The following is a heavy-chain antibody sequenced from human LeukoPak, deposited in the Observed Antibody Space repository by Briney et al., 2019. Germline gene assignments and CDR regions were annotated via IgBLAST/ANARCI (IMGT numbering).Heavy chain of an antibody. D-gene: IGHD1-26*01. V-gene: IGHV3-21*01. J-gene: IGHJ3*02. CDR2: ISSSSSYI. Sequence: PGGSLRLSCAASGFTFSSYSMNWVRQAPGKGLEWVSSISSSSSYIYYADSVKGRFTISRDNAKNSLYLQMNSLRAEDTAVYHCARALPSPLYSGSYADAFDIWGQGTMVTVSS. CDR3: ARALPSPLYSGSYADAFDI. CDR1: GFTFSSYS.